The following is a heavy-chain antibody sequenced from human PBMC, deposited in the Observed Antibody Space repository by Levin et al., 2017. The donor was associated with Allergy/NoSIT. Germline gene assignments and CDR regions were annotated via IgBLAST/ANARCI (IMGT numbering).Heavy chain of an antibody. CDR1: GGSFSGYY. D-gene: IGHD4-17*01. Sequence: SETLSLTCAVYGGSFSGYYWSWIRQPPGKGLEWIGEINHSGSTNYNPSLKSRVTISVDTSKNQFSLKLSSVTAADTAVYYCARLSRDYGDYVDYWGQGTLVTVSS. V-gene: IGHV4-34*01. CDR2: INHSGST. J-gene: IGHJ4*02. CDR3: ARLSRDYGDYVDY.